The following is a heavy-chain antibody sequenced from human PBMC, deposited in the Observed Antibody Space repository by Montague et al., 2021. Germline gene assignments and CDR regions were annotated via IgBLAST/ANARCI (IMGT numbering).Heavy chain of an antibody. CDR2: IYYRGST. J-gene: IGHJ3*02. V-gene: IGHV4-31*03. D-gene: IGHD3-22*01. CDR3: ARVNDSSGYYWGAFDI. Sequence: SLSLTCTVSGGSISSGGYYWSWIRQHPGKGLEWIGYIYYRGSTYYNPSLKSRVSISVDTSKNQFSLKLSSVTAADTAVYYCARVNDSSGYYWGAFDIWGQGTMVTVSS. CDR1: GGSISSGGYY.